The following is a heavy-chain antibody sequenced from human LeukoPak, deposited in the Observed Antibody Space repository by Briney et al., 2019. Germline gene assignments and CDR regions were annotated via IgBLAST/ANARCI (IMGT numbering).Heavy chain of an antibody. J-gene: IGHJ4*02. D-gene: IGHD3-10*01. CDR2: IKQDGSEK. CDR1: GFTFSSYW. V-gene: IGHV3-7*01. CDR3: ARDPGYYFDY. Sequence: GGSLRLSCAASGFTFSSYWMSWVRQAPGKGLEWVANIKQDGSEKYYVDSVKGRLTISRDNPKNSPYLQMNSLRAEDTAVYYCARDPGYYFDYWGQGTLVTVSS.